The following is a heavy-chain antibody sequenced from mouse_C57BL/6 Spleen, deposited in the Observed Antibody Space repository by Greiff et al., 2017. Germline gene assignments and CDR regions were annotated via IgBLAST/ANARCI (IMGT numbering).Heavy chain of an antibody. Sequence: VKLVESGGGLVKPGGSLKLSCAASGFTFSSYAMSWVRQTPEKRLEWVATISDGGSYTYYPDNVKGRFTISRDNAKNNLYLQMSHLKSEDTAMYYCARDRGTTVGMDYWGQGTSVTVSS. CDR2: ISDGGSYT. D-gene: IGHD1-1*01. CDR1: GFTFSSYA. J-gene: IGHJ4*01. V-gene: IGHV5-4*01. CDR3: ARDRGTTVGMDY.